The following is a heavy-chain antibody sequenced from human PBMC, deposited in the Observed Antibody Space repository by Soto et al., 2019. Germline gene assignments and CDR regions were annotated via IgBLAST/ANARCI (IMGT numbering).Heavy chain of an antibody. D-gene: IGHD1-7*01. CDR2: IKSQTDGGRI. CDR3: TTSVTGTPRAIDY. Sequence: EVQVVESGGGLVKPGGSLRLSCEVSGLPFAKVWMSWIRQAPGKGLEWVGRIKSQTDGGRIDYAAPVKGRFTISRDDSKNTLHLKMNSLKTEDTAVYYCTTSVTGTPRAIDYWGQGNLVTVSS. J-gene: IGHJ4*02. CDR1: GLPFAKVW. V-gene: IGHV3-15*01.